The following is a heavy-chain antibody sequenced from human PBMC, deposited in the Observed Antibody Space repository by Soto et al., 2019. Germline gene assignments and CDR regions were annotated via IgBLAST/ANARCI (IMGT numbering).Heavy chain of an antibody. J-gene: IGHJ4*02. CDR2: IYYSGST. CDR3: ASSSMAISGVVITPFGY. V-gene: IGHV4-31*03. CDR1: GGSISSGGYY. D-gene: IGHD3-3*01. Sequence: QVQLQESGPGLVKPSQTLSLTCTVSGGSISSGGYYWSWIRQHPGKGLVGIGYIYYSGSTYYNPSLRSRVTILVDSSKNQFSLRLSSVTAADTAVYYCASSSMAISGVVITPFGYWGQGNLVAVCS.